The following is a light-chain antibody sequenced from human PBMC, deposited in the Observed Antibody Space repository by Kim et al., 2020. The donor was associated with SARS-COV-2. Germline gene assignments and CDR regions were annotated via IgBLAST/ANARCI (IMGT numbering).Light chain of an antibody. V-gene: IGKV3-11*01. CDR3: QQRSNWPRT. CDR1: QSIGTY. Sequence: EIVLTQSPATLSLSPGESATLSCRASQSIGTYLAWYQHKPGQAPRLLIYAASNRATGIPARFSGSGSGTDFTLTISNLEPEDFAVFYCQQRSNWPRTFGQGTKVDIK. CDR2: AAS. J-gene: IGKJ1*01.